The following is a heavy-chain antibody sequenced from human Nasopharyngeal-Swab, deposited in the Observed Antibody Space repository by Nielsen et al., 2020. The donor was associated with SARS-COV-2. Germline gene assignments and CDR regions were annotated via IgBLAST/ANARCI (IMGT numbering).Heavy chain of an antibody. CDR2: ISSSSSTT. Sequence: GESLKISCAASGFTFSSYSMNWVRQAPGKGLEWVSYISSSSSTTYYADSVKGRFTISRDNAKNSLYLQMNSLRAEDTAVYYCARDQGVNYDFWSGYNNWFDPWGQGTLVTVSS. J-gene: IGHJ5*02. D-gene: IGHD3-3*01. V-gene: IGHV3-48*01. CDR1: GFTFSSYS. CDR3: ARDQGVNYDFWSGYNNWFDP.